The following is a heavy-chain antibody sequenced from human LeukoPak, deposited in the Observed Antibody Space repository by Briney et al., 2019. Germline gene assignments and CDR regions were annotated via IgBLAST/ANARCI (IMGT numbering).Heavy chain of an antibody. V-gene: IGHV1-8*01. CDR3: ARSPPYSSSIFDYYCYMDV. J-gene: IGHJ6*03. CDR1: GYTFTSYD. Sequence: GASVKVSCKASGYTFTSYDINWVRQATGQGLEWMGWMNTNSGNTGYAQKFQGRVTFIVNTSISTAYMELSSLRSEDTAVYYCARSPPYSSSIFDYYCYMDVWGRGTTVTVSS. D-gene: IGHD6-6*01. CDR2: MNTNSGNT.